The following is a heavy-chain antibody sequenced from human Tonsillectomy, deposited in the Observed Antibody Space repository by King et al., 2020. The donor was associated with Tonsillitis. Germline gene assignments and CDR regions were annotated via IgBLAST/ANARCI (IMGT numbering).Heavy chain of an antibody. V-gene: IGHV3-33*08. CDR3: ARPRDVVAGPRQAFDI. CDR1: GFTFSGYG. CDR2: RWYDGRNK. J-gene: IGHJ3*02. D-gene: IGHD6-19*01. Sequence: GGAGGGGGRPGGALRLSCAASGFTFSGYGGHWVRQAPGKGLEGVAVRWYDGRNKYYADSVKGRFTISRDNSKNTRDLQMNSLRAEDTAVYYCARPRDVVAGPRQAFDIWGQGTMVTVSS.